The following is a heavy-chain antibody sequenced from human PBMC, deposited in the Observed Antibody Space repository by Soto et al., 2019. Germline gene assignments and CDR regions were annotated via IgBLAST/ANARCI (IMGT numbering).Heavy chain of an antibody. J-gene: IGHJ4*02. Sequence: ASVKVSCKASGYTFTCHYILWVRQAPEQGPEWMGEIGPESGATRYAQRFQGRVTMTRNMSITTVYMELNNLSPDDTAVYYCGRGRSGQIVVFYWGQGTPVTVSS. CDR1: GYTFTCHY. D-gene: IGHD1-26*01. CDR3: GRGRSGQIVVFY. CDR2: IGPESGAT. V-gene: IGHV1-2*02.